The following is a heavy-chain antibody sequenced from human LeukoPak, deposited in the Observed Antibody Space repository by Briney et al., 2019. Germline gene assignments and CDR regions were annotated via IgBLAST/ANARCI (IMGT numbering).Heavy chain of an antibody. D-gene: IGHD6-13*01. CDR3: ARESSSWYGAGWTSAGY. Sequence: ASVKVSCKASRGTFSSYAISWVRQAPGQGLEWMGRIIPILGTADYAQKFQGRVTITADKSTSTAYMELSSLRSEDTAVYYCARESSSWYGAGWTSAGYWGQGTLVTVSS. J-gene: IGHJ4*02. V-gene: IGHV1-69*04. CDR2: IIPILGTA. CDR1: RGTFSSYA.